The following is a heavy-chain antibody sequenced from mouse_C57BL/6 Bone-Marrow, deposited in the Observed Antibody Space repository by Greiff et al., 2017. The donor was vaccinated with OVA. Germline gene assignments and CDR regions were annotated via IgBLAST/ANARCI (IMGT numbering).Heavy chain of an antibody. CDR3: ARKYYSNYGDYFDY. CDR2: IFPGGGST. Sequence: QVQLQQSGPELVKPGASVKISCKASGYTFTDYYINWVKQRPGKGLEWIGWIFPGGGSTYYNEKFKGKATLTVAKSSSTAYMLLSSLTSEDSAVYFFARKYYSNYGDYFDYWGQGTTLTVSS. CDR1: GYTFTDYY. V-gene: IGHV1-75*01. D-gene: IGHD2-5*01. J-gene: IGHJ2*01.